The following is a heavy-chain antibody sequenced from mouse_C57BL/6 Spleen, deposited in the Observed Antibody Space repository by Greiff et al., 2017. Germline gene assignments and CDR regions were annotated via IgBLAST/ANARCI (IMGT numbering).Heavy chain of an antibody. CDR2: ISSGSSTI. Sequence: DVKLQESGGGLVKPGGSLKLSCAASGFTFSDYGMHWVRQAPEKGLEWVAYISSGSSTIYYADTVKGRFTISRDNAKNTLFLQMTSLRSEDTAMYDCARSSNYAFFFDYWGQGTTLTVSS. CDR3: ARSSNYAFFFDY. J-gene: IGHJ2*01. CDR1: GFTFSDYG. V-gene: IGHV5-17*01. D-gene: IGHD2-5*01.